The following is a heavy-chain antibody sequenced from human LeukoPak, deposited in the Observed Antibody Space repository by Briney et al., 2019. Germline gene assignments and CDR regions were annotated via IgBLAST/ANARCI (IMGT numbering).Heavy chain of an antibody. CDR3: ARQDYYGSGFGY. CDR2: IYYSGST. V-gene: IGHV4-61*08. CDR1: GGSISSGGYY. Sequence: SETLSLTCTVSGGSISSGGYYWSWIRQHPGKGLEWIGYIYYSGSTNYNPSLKSRVTISVDTSKNQFSLKLSSVTAADTAVYYCARQDYYGSGFGYWGQGTLVTVSS. D-gene: IGHD3-10*01. J-gene: IGHJ4*02.